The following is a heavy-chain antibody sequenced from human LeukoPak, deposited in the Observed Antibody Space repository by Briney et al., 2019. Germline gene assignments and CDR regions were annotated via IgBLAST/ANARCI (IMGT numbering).Heavy chain of an antibody. V-gene: IGHV3-48*02. CDR1: GFTFSSYS. J-gene: IGHJ3*02. CDR3: ARVLWFGELIDAFDI. CDR2: ISSSSSTI. D-gene: IGHD3-10*01. Sequence: PGGSLRLSCAASGFTFSSYSMNWVRQAPGKGLEWVSYISSSSSTIYYADSVKGRFTISRDNAKNSLYLQMNSLRDEDTAVYYRARVLWFGELIDAFDIWGQGTMVTVSS.